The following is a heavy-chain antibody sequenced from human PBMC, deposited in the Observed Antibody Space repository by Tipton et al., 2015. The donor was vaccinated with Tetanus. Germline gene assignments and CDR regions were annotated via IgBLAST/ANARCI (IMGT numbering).Heavy chain of an antibody. D-gene: IGHD3-10*01. Sequence: TLSLTCTVSGASINAGGYLWTWVRQYPGKGLEWIGNIYYTAHTSYTPSLDSRVSISVDTSKSQFSLRLTSVTAADTAVYYCARSKLLWFGESLSGFDSWGQGTLVTVSA. CDR2: IYYTAHT. CDR3: ARSKLLWFGESLSGFDS. J-gene: IGHJ4*02. CDR1: GASINAGGYL. V-gene: IGHV4-31*03.